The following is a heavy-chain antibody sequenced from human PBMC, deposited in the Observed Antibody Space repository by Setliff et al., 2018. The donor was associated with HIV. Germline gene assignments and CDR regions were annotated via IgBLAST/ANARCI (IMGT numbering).Heavy chain of an antibody. D-gene: IGHD6-19*01. Sequence: ASVKVSCKASGYTFTSYDINWVRQATGQGLEWMGWMNPDSGKTGYAQKFQGRVTMTTDTSTSTAYMELRSLRSDDTAVYYCARDWTWLGAFDIWGQGTMVTVSS. CDR3: ARDWTWLGAFDI. J-gene: IGHJ3*02. CDR2: MNPDSGKT. CDR1: GYTFTSYD. V-gene: IGHV1-8*02.